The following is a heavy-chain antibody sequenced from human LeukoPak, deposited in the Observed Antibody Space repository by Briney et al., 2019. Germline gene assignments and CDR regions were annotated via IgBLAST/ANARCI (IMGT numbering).Heavy chain of an antibody. V-gene: IGHV3-43*01. J-gene: IGHJ3*01. CDR1: GCTVDDYT. Sequence: PGASLILSCAAWGCTVDDYTVHWVRQSPGHVLEWVSLISWDGDSTYYADSVKGRFTISRDNSKNSLYLQMNSLRIEDTALYYCAKEGDGYHWGQGTMVTVSS. D-gene: IGHD5-24*01. CDR2: ISWDGDST. CDR3: AKEGDGYH.